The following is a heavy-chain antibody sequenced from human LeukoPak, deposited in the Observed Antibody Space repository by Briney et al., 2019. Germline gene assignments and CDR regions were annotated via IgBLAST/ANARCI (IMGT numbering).Heavy chain of an antibody. CDR1: GGTFSSYA. CDR2: IIPIFGIA. CDR3: ARAVTLGNLYYFDY. J-gene: IGHJ4*02. D-gene: IGHD3-16*01. V-gene: IGHV1-69*04. Sequence: SVKVTCKASGGTFSSYAISWVRQAPGQGLEWMGRIIPIFGIANYAQKFQGRVTITADKSTSTAYMELSSLRSEDTAVYYCARAVTLGNLYYFDYWGQGTLVTVSS.